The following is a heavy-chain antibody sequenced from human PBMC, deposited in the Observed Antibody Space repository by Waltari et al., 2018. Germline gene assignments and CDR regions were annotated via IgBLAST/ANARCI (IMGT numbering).Heavy chain of an antibody. CDR2: IIPIFGTA. Sequence: QVQLVQSGAEVKKPGSSVKVSCKASGGTFSSYAISWVRHDPGQGLEWMGGIIPIFGTANYAQKLQGRVTITADESTSTVYMELSSLRSEDTAVYYSCITMVRGDGKYAFDIWGQGTMVTVSS. V-gene: IGHV1-69*01. J-gene: IGHJ3*02. CDR3: CITMVRGDGKYAFDI. CDR1: GGTFSSYA. D-gene: IGHD3-10*01.